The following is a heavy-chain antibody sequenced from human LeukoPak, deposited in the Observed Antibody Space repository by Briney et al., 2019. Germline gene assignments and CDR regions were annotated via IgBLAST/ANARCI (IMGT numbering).Heavy chain of an antibody. CDR3: ARDLWGWGSDYLDY. CDR2: ISPNSGAT. CDR1: GYTFTDYY. D-gene: IGHD4/OR15-4a*01. V-gene: IGHV1-2*06. Sequence: ASVNVSCKASGYTFTDYYVHWVRLVPGQGLEWMGRISPNSGATNYAEKFRGRVTMARDTSINTVYMEMSSLRSDDTAVYYCARDLWGWGSDYLDYWGQGTLVTVSS. J-gene: IGHJ4*02.